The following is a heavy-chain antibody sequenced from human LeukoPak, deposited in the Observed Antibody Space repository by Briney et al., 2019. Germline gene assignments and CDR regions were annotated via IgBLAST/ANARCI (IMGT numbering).Heavy chain of an antibody. CDR1: ASTFTDYY. Sequence: GASVTVSFTASASTFTDYYMHWMRQAPGQGLEWMGWINPNSGGTNFAQKVQGRVAMTRDTSISTAYMELGSLRSDDTAIYYCARARWQLVPYFDPWGQGTLVTVSS. D-gene: IGHD6-6*01. J-gene: IGHJ4*02. CDR3: ARARWQLVPYFDP. CDR2: INPNSGGT. V-gene: IGHV1-2*02.